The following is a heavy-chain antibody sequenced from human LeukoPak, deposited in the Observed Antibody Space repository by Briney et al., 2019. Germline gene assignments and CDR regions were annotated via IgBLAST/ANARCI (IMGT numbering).Heavy chain of an antibody. CDR3: ARASGPFDY. V-gene: IGHV3-33*01. CDR1: GFTFSTYG. J-gene: IGHJ4*02. Sequence: GRSLRLSCAACGFTFSTYGVHWVRQAPGKGLEWVAVIWPDGSNKYYADSVKGRFTISRDNSKSTLYLQMNSLRAEDTAVYYCARASGPFDYWGQGTLVTVSS. D-gene: IGHD1-26*01. CDR2: IWPDGSNK.